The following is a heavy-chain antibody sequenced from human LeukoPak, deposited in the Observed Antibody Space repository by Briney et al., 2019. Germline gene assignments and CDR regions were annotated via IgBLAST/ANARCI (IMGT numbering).Heavy chain of an antibody. CDR1: GFTFNNFA. J-gene: IGHJ3*02. CDR2: IKGGGASP. V-gene: IGHV3-23*01. D-gene: IGHD5-18*01. CDR3: AKCSLSHGNDAFDI. Sequence: PGGSLRLSCAASGFTFNNFAMNWVRQAPGKGLEWVSSIKGGGASPFYADSVKGRFTISRDNSKNTLFLQMNSLRAEDTALYYCAKCSLSHGNDAFDIWGQGTMVTVSS.